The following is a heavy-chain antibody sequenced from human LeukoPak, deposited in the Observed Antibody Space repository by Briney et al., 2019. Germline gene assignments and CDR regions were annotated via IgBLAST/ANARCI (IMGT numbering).Heavy chain of an antibody. CDR3: AFSLDDYGGNSDGDY. D-gene: IGHD4-23*01. CDR1: GYTFTSYA. V-gene: IGHV1-3*01. Sequence: ASVKVSCKASGYTFTSYAMHWVRQAPGQRLEWMGWINAGNGNTKYSQKFQGRVTITADESTSTAYMELSSLRSEDTAVYYCAFSLDDYGGNSDGDYWGQGTLVTVSS. J-gene: IGHJ4*02. CDR2: INAGNGNT.